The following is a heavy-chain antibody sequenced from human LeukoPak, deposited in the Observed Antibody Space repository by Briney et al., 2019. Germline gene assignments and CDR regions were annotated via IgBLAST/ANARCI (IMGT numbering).Heavy chain of an antibody. CDR2: ISYDGSNK. V-gene: IGHV3-30*04. CDR3: ARDSLYAVVVTAMVPYFDY. D-gene: IGHD2-21*02. CDR1: GFTFSSYA. J-gene: IGHJ4*02. Sequence: GSLRLSCAASGFTFSSYAMHWVRQPPGKGLEWVAVISYDGSNKYYADSVKGRFTISRDNSKNTLYLQMNSLRAEDTAVYSCARDSLYAVVVTAMVPYFDYWGQGTLVTVSS.